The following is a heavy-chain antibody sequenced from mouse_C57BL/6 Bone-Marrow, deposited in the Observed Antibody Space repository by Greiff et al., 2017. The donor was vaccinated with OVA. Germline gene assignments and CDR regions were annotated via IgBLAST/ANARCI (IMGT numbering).Heavy chain of an antibody. Sequence: EVQVVESGEGLVKPGGSLKLSCAASGFTFSSYAMSWVRQTPEKRLEWVAYICSGGDYIYYADNVKGRFTISRDNARNTLYLQMSSLKSEDTAMYYCTRDPLYDYDDENAMDYWGQGTSVTVSS. V-gene: IGHV5-9-1*02. CDR2: ICSGGDYI. D-gene: IGHD2-4*01. CDR3: TRDPLYDYDDENAMDY. CDR1: GFTFSSYA. J-gene: IGHJ4*01.